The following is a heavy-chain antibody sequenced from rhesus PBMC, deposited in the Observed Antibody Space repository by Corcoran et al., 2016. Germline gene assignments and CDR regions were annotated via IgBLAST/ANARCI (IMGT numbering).Heavy chain of an antibody. Sequence: QVQLQESGPGLLKPPETLSLICIVSGDSISANWWSLIRQPPGEGLEWIGEIDGSFGTTNYSPSLKIRVTISKDASRNQLSLKVTSVTAADTAVYYCARDPATGYFDFWGQGVLVPVSS. CDR1: GDSISANW. V-gene: IGHV4-80*01. CDR3: ARDPATGYFDF. J-gene: IGHJ4*01. D-gene: IGHD6-31*01. CDR2: IDGSFGTT.